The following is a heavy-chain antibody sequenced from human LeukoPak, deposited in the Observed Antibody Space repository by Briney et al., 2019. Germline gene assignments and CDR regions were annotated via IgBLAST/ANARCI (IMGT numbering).Heavy chain of an antibody. Sequence: PGGSLRLSCAASGFTFGSYWMHWVRQPPGKGLVWVSRIDIDGRSTSYADSVKGRFTISRDNAKNTMYLQMNSLRAEDTAVYYCARGYDYNWFDSWGQGTLVTASS. V-gene: IGHV3-74*01. CDR1: GFTFGSYW. J-gene: IGHJ5*01. CDR2: IDIDGRST. D-gene: IGHD1-20*01. CDR3: ARGYDYNWFDS.